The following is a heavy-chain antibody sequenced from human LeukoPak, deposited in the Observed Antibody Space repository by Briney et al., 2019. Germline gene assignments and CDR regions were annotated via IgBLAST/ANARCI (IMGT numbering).Heavy chain of an antibody. V-gene: IGHV3-48*03. Sequence: GGSLRLFCAASGFTFSSYEMNWVRQAPGKGLAWVSYISSSGSTLHYEHSVKGRFTISRDNAKNSLYLQMNSLRAEDTAVYYCARVGRYFDWLPRAYYYYGMDVGGKGTTVTVSS. CDR2: ISSSGSTL. CDR1: GFTFSSYE. CDR3: ARVGRYFDWLPRAYYYYGMDV. D-gene: IGHD3-9*01. J-gene: IGHJ6*04.